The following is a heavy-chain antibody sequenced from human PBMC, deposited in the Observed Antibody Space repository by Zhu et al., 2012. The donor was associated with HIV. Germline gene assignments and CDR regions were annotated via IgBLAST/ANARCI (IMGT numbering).Heavy chain of an antibody. CDR1: GFTVSNVF. J-gene: IGHJ5*02. CDR2: IYSGGGT. Sequence: EVQLVETGGGLIQSGGSLRLSCAASGFTVSNVFMSWVRQAPGKGLEWVSVIYSGGGTLYADSVRGRFTISRDNSKNTLYLQMNSLRAEDTAVYYCAREGCSGRCQWGNWFDPWGQGTLVTVSS. D-gene: IGHD2-15*01. CDR3: AREGCSGRCQWGNWFDP. V-gene: IGHV3-53*02.